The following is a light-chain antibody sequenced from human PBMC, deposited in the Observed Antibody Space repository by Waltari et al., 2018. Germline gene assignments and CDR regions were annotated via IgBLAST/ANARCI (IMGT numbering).Light chain of an antibody. V-gene: IGLV1-44*01. CDR2: GVN. CDR3: ASWDDSLNDWV. J-gene: IGLJ3*02. CDR1: DSNIGSNT. Sequence: QSVLTQPPSVSATPGQRVTIPCSGGDSNIGSNTVNWYQQLPGTAPKLLVFGVNERPSGVPHRFSGSKSGTSASLAISGLQSEDEADYYCASWDDSLNDWVFGGGTKLTVL.